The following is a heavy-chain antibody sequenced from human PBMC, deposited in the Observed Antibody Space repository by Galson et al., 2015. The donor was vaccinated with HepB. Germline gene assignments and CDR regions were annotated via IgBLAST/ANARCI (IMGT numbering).Heavy chain of an antibody. Sequence: SLRLSCAASGFTFSSYGMHWVRQAPGKGLEWVAVIWYDGSNKYYADSVKGRFTISRDNSKNTLYLQMNSLRAEDTAVYYCARDYYTTAFDYWGQGTLVTVSS. V-gene: IGHV3-33*01. J-gene: IGHJ4*02. CDR3: ARDYYTTAFDY. D-gene: IGHD1-26*01. CDR1: GFTFSSYG. CDR2: IWYDGSNK.